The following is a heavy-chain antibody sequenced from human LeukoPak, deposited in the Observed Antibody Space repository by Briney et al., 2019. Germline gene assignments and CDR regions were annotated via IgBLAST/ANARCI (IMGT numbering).Heavy chain of an antibody. CDR3: AGDKRRVRGVITGDYYYYGMDV. V-gene: IGHV4-39*02. Sequence: SETLSLTCTVSGGSISNSNYYWGWIRQPPGKGLEWIGSIYYSGNTYYNPSLRSRVTISVDTSKNQFSLKLRSVTAADTAVYYSAGDKRRVRGVITGDYYYYGMDVWGQGTTVTVSS. J-gene: IGHJ6*02. D-gene: IGHD3-10*01. CDR2: IYYSGNT. CDR1: GGSISNSNYY.